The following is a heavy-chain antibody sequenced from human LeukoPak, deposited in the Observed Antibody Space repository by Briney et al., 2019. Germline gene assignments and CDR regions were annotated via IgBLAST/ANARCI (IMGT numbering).Heavy chain of an antibody. CDR1: GFTFSSYW. V-gene: IGHV3-7*01. J-gene: IGHJ3*02. CDR3: ARDLSYYDSSGPSDI. Sequence: GGSLRLSCAASGFTFSSYWMSWVRQAPGKGLEWVANIKQDGSEKYYVDSVKGRFTISRDNAKNSLYLQMNSLRAEDTAVYYCARDLSYYDSSGPSDIWGQGTMVTVSS. CDR2: IKQDGSEK. D-gene: IGHD3-22*01.